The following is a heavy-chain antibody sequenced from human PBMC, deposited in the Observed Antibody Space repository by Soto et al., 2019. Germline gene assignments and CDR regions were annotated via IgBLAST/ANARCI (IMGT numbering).Heavy chain of an antibody. D-gene: IGHD2-21*02. CDR1: GGSLSNYG. Sequence: GASVKVSCKASGGSLSNYGISWVRQAPGQGLEWMGGIIPVFGTANYAQKFQGRVTITADESTSIVYMDVTSLRSADTAVYYCARDLWGYCGVDCYPLDVWGQGTTVTVSS. CDR2: IIPVFGTA. V-gene: IGHV1-69*13. J-gene: IGHJ6*02. CDR3: ARDLWGYCGVDCYPLDV.